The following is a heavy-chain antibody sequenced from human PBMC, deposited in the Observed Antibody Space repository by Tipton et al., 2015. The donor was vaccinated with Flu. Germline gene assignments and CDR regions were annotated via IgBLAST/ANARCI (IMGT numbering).Heavy chain of an antibody. CDR2: INHSGST. D-gene: IGHD3-16*01. V-gene: IGHV4-34*01. Sequence: TLSLTCAVYGGSFSGYYWSWIHQPPGKGLEWIGEINHSGSTNYNPSLKSRVTISVDTSKNQFSLKLSSVTAADTAVYYCARQRGELQYWGQGTLVTVSS. CDR1: GGSFSGYY. CDR3: ARQRGELQY. J-gene: IGHJ4*02.